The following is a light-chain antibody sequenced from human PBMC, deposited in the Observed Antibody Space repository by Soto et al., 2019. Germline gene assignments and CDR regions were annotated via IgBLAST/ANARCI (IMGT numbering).Light chain of an antibody. V-gene: IGLV1-47*02. CDR3: AVWDDSLSGVV. Sequence: QSVLAQPPSASGTPGQRVTISWSGSTSNIGSNLASWYQQLPGSAPKLLIYNDNERPSGVPDRFSGSKSGTSASLGISGLRSEDEAHYFCAVWDDSLSGVVFGGGTKVTVL. J-gene: IGLJ2*01. CDR1: TSNIGSNL. CDR2: NDN.